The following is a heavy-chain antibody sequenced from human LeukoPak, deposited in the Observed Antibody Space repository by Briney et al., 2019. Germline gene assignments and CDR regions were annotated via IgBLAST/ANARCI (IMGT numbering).Heavy chain of an antibody. J-gene: IGHJ4*02. D-gene: IGHD6-19*01. V-gene: IGHV3-53*01. Sequence: GGSLRLSCAASGFTVSSNYMSWVRQAPGKGLEWVSVIYSGGSTYYADSVKGRFTISRDNSKNTLYLQMNSLRAEDTAVYYCAKLSSGWRTPFDYWGQGTLVTVSS. CDR1: GFTVSSNY. CDR2: IYSGGST. CDR3: AKLSSGWRTPFDY.